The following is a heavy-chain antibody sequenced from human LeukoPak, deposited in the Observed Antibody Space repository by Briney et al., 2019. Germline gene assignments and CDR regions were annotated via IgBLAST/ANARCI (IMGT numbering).Heavy chain of an antibody. CDR2: IWYDGSNK. Sequence: GGSLRLSWAASGFTVSIYGTHWVRHAPGEGREWEADIWYDGSNKYYADCVKGRFTISRDNSKNPLYLQMNSLRAEDTAVYYCARDRGIAKTVNYYYYYGMDVWGQGTTVTVSS. J-gene: IGHJ6*02. CDR3: ARDRGIAKTVNYYYYYGMDV. CDR1: GFTVSIYG. V-gene: IGHV3-33*01. D-gene: IGHD6-13*01.